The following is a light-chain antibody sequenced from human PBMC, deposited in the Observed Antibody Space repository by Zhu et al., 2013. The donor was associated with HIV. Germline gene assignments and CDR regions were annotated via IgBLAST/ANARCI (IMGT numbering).Light chain of an antibody. CDR2: GAS. Sequence: EIVMTQSPATLSVSPGERATLSCRASQSVSSNLAWYQQKPGQAPRLLIYGASTRATGIPARFSGSGSGTEFTLTISSLQSEDFAVYYCQQYGSSPLTFGGGTTLEIK. CDR3: QQYGSSPLT. CDR1: QSVSSN. J-gene: IGKJ4*01. V-gene: IGKV3-15*01.